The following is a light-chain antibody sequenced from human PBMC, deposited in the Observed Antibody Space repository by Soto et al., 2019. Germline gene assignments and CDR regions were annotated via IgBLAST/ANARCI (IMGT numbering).Light chain of an antibody. V-gene: IGLV2-14*01. Sequence: QSALTQPASVSGSPGQSITISCTGTSRDVGGYNYVSWYQQHPGKAPKLMIYEVSNRPSGVSNRFSGSKSGNTASLTISGLQGEDEADYYCSSYASTSTVLFGGGTKLTV. J-gene: IGLJ2*01. CDR3: SSYASTSTVL. CDR2: EVS. CDR1: SRDVGGYNY.